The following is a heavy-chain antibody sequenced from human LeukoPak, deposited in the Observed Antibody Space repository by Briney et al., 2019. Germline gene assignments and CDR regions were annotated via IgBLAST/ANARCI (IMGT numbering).Heavy chain of an antibody. CDR3: ATSPYYYDSSGYDYYYYYMDV. V-gene: IGHV4-61*02. J-gene: IGHJ6*03. CDR2: IYTSGST. D-gene: IGHD3-22*01. CDR1: GGSISSGSYY. Sequence: PSQTLSLTCTVSGGSISSGSYYWSWIRQPAGKGLEWIGRIYTSGSTNYNPSLKSRVTISYTSKNQFSLKLNSVTAADTAVYYCATSPYYYDSSGYDYYYYYMDVWGKGTTVTVSS.